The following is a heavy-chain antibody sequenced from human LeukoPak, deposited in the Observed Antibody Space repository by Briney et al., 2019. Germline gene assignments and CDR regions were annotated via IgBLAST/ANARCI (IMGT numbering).Heavy chain of an antibody. CDR3: ARRISGASYAFDI. J-gene: IGHJ3*02. CDR1: GFTLSSNW. V-gene: IGHV3-7*05. Sequence: GGSLRLSCAASGFTLSSNWMSWVGQAPGKGLEWVANIKQDGSEIHYVDSVKGRFTISRDNAKNSLYLQMNSLRAEDTALYYCARRISGASYAFDIWGQGTMVTVSS. CDR2: IKQDGSEI.